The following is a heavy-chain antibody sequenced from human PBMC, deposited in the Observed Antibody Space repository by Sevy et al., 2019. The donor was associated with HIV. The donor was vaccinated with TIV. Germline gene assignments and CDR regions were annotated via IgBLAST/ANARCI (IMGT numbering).Heavy chain of an antibody. D-gene: IGHD3-10*01. CDR3: ARAKVEGGTMVQDNDY. J-gene: IGHJ4*02. V-gene: IGHV3-74*03. CDR2: INSDGTYT. Sequence: GGSLRLSCAASGFSFSSYWMHWVRQVPGKGLVWLSRINSDGTYTKYGDSAKGRFTISRDNAKNTLYLQMDSLRAEDTAVYYCARAKVEGGTMVQDNDYWGQGTLVTVSS. CDR1: GFSFSSYW.